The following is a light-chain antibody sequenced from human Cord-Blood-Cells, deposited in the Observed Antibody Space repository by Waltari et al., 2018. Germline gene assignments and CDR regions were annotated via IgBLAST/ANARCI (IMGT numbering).Light chain of an antibody. CDR3: QSYDSSLSGYV. V-gene: IGLV1-40*01. CDR1: SSNIGAGYD. Sequence: QSVLTQPPSVSGAPGQRVTISCTGSSSNIGAGYDVHWYQQLPGTAPKLLIYGNSNRPSGVPDRFSGSKSGTSASLAITGLQAEDEAEYDCQSYDSSLSGYVFGTGTKVTVL. J-gene: IGLJ1*01. CDR2: GNS.